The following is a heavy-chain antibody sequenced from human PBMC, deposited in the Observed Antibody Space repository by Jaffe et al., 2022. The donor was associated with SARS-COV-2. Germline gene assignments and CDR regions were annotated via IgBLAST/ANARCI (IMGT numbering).Heavy chain of an antibody. Sequence: EVQLVESGGGLVQPGRSLRLSCAASGFTFDDYAMHWVRQAPGKGLEWVSGISWNSGSIGYADSVKGRFTISRDNAKNSLYLQMNSLRAEDTALYYCAKASLSVYYYMDVWGKGTTVTVSS. J-gene: IGHJ6*03. CDR3: AKASLSVYYYMDV. CDR2: ISWNSGSI. CDR1: GFTFDDYA. D-gene: IGHD6-6*01. V-gene: IGHV3-9*01.